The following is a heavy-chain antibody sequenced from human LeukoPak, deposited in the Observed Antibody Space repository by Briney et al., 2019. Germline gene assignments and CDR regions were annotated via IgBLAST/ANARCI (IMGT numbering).Heavy chain of an antibody. V-gene: IGHV4-39*01. CDR3: ASPAYCGGDCYYYFDL. J-gene: IGHJ2*01. CDR1: GGSIRSSYYY. D-gene: IGHD2-21*02. CDR2: IYDSGST. Sequence: PSETLSLTCTVSGGSIRSSYYYWGWIRQPPGKGLEWIGSIYDSGSTYYNPSLKSRVTISVDTSKNQFSLKLSSVTAADTAVYYCASPAYCGGDCYYYFDLWGRGTLVTVSS.